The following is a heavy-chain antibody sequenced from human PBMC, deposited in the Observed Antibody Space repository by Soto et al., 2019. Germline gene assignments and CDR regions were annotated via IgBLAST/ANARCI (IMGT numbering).Heavy chain of an antibody. CDR1: GGSISDYY. Sequence: SETLSLTCTVSGGSISDYYWTWIRQPAGKGLEWIGRIFTSGNTNYNPSLKSRVTMSVDTSKNQFSLKVTSVTAADTAVYYCARGARRSGYSFYVWGQGTPVTVSS. CDR3: ARGARRSGYSFYV. CDR2: IFTSGNT. J-gene: IGHJ6*02. D-gene: IGHD3-3*01. V-gene: IGHV4-4*07.